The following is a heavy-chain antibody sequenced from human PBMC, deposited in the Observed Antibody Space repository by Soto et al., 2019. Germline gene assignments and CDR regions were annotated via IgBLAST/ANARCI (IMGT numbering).Heavy chain of an antibody. J-gene: IGHJ3*02. D-gene: IGHD5-12*01. CDR2: INPSGGST. CDR1: GYTFTSYY. V-gene: IGHV1-46*01. CDR3: ARDRGRDGYNHAFDI. Sequence: ASVKVSCKASGYTFTSYYMHWVRQAPGQGLEWMGIINPSGGSTSYAQKFQGRVTMTRDTSTSTVYMELSSLRSEDTAVYYCARDRGRDGYNHAFDIWGQGTIVTVSS.